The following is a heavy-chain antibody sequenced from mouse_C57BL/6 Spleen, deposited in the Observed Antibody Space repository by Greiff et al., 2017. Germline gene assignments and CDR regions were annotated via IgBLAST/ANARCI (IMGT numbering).Heavy chain of an antibody. Sequence: EVQLVESGGGLVQPKGSLKLSCAASGFSFNTYAMNWVRQAPGKGLEWVARIRSKSNNYATYYADSVKDRFTISRDDSESMLYLQMNNLKTEDTAMYYCVRQGDYDSFDYWGKGTTLTVSS. D-gene: IGHD2-4*01. CDR2: IRSKSNNYAT. CDR3: VRQGDYDSFDY. CDR1: GFSFNTYA. V-gene: IGHV10-1*01. J-gene: IGHJ2*01.